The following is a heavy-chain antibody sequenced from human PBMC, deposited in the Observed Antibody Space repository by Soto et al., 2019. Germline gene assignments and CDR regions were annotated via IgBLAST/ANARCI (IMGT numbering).Heavy chain of an antibody. CDR3: AKDRGYSYGYGMDV. V-gene: IGHV3-9*01. D-gene: IGHD5-18*01. CDR2: ISWNSGSI. J-gene: IGHJ6*02. CDR1: GFTFDDYA. Sequence: GWSLRLSCASSGFTFDDYAMHWVRQAPGKGLEWVSGISWNSGSIGYADSVKGRFTISRDNAKNSLYLQMNSLRAEDTALYYCAKDRGYSYGYGMDVWGQGTTVTVSS.